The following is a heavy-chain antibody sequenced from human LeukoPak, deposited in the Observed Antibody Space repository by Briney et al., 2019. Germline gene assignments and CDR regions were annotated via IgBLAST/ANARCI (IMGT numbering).Heavy chain of an antibody. CDR1: GYTFTGYY. J-gene: IGHJ4*02. V-gene: IGHV1-2*02. CDR2: INPNSGGT. D-gene: IGHD3-9*01. Sequence: ASVKVSCKASGYTFTGYYMHWVQQAPGQGLEWMGWINPNSGGTNYAQKFQGRVTMTRDTSISTAYMELSRLRSDDTAVYYCARAVDYDILTGYYPVGYWGQGTLVTVSS. CDR3: ARAVDYDILTGYYPVGY.